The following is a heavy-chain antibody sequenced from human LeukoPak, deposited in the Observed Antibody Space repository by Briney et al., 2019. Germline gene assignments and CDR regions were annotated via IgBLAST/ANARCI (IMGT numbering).Heavy chain of an antibody. V-gene: IGHV3-23*01. Sequence: GGSLRLSCAASGFTFTIYAISWVRQAPGKGLEWVSTITNSGDKTFYADSVKGRFTISRDNSKNTLYLQMNSLRAEDTAVYYCAKDNTRRIAAAGSPFDYWGQGTLVTVSS. CDR1: GFTFTIYA. J-gene: IGHJ4*02. D-gene: IGHD6-13*01. CDR3: AKDNTRRIAAAGSPFDY. CDR2: ITNSGDKT.